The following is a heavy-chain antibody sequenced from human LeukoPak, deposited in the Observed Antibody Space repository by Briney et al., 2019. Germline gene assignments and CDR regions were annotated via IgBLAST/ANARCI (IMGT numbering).Heavy chain of an antibody. CDR1: GFTFDDYA. J-gene: IGHJ4*02. D-gene: IGHD3-16*02. CDR3: ARPTPGEFSFLIDY. V-gene: IGHV3-30*01. Sequence: GGSLRLSCAASGFTFDDYAMHWVRQAPGQGLEWVAIISNDGSDERSADSVKGRFTISRDNSKNTLYLQMNSLRADDTAVYYCARPTPGEFSFLIDYWGQGTLVTVSS. CDR2: ISNDGSDE.